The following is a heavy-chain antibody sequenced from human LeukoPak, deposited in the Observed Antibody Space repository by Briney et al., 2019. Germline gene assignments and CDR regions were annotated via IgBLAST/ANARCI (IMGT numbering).Heavy chain of an antibody. CDR2: IYYSGST. J-gene: IGHJ5*02. V-gene: IGHV4-30-4*07. CDR1: GGSISSGGYS. CDR3: ARGGYYGSGNDFRFDP. D-gene: IGHD3-10*01. Sequence: SETLSLTCAVSGGSISSGGYSWSWIRQPPGKGLEWIGYIYYSGSTYYNPSLKSRVTISVDTSKNQFSLKLSPVTAADTAIYYCARGGYYGSGNDFRFDPWGQGTLVTVSS.